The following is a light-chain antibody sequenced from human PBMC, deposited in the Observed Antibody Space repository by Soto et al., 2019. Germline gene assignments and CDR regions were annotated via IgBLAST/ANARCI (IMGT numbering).Light chain of an antibody. Sequence: DIQMTQSPSSLSASVGDRVTITCRTSQNINNWLAWYQQKPGKAPNLLIYTGSSLQSGVPSRFSGSGSGTDFTLTINSLQPEDFATYYCQQAASFPITFGQGTKVDIK. J-gene: IGKJ1*01. CDR3: QQAASFPIT. V-gene: IGKV1-12*01. CDR1: QNINNW. CDR2: TGS.